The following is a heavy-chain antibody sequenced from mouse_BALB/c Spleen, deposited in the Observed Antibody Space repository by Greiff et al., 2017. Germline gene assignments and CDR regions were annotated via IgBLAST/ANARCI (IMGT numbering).Heavy chain of an antibody. CDR2: IDPFNGGT. CDR1: GYSFTSYY. D-gene: IGHD1-1*01. CDR3: AFGSRESFDY. V-gene: IGHV1-28*01. Sequence: EVQLQQSGPELMKPGASVKISCKASGYSFTSYYMHWVKQSHGKSLEWIGYIDPFNGGTSYNQKFKGKATLTVDKSSSTAYMHLSSLTSEDSAIYYCAFGSRESFDYWGQGTTLTVSS. J-gene: IGHJ2*01.